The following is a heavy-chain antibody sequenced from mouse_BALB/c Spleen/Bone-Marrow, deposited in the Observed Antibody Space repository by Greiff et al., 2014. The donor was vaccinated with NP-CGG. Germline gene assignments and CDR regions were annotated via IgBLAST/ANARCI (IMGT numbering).Heavy chain of an antibody. CDR3: TRSELRRGGYALDY. V-gene: IGHV1S81*02. CDR2: ISPSNGRS. CDR1: GYSFTSYW. D-gene: IGHD2-12*01. J-gene: IGHJ4*01. Sequence: VQLQESRAELVKPGASVKLSCKASGYSFTSYWMHWVKQRPGQGLEWIGEISPSNGRSNYNEEFKSKATLTVDKSSSTAYMQLSGLTSEDSAVYYCTRSELRRGGYALDYWGLGTSVTVSS.